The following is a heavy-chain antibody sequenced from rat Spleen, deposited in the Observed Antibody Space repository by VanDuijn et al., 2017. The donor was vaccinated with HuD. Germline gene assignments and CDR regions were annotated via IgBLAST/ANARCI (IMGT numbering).Heavy chain of an antibody. CDR1: GFSLTSYN. D-gene: IGHD1-1*01. J-gene: IGHJ2*01. CDR3: ARDRLQWFDY. Sequence: QVQLKESGPGLVQPSETLSLTCTVSGFSLTSYNVHWVRQPPGKGLEWMGVMWSAGNTGYNSALKSRLSISRDTSKSQILLKMNSLQTEDTAIYYCARDRLQWFDYWGQGVMVTDSS. CDR2: MWSAGNT. V-gene: IGHV2-45*01.